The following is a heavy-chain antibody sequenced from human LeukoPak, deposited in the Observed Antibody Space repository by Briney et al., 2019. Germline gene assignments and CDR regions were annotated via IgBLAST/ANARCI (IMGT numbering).Heavy chain of an antibody. J-gene: IGHJ5*02. V-gene: IGHV1-69*06. Sequence: ASVKVSCKASGGTFSSYAISWVRQAPGQGLEWMGGIIPIFGTANYAQKFQGRVTITADKSTSTAYMELSSLRSEDTAVYYCARDGYYGSGSSQFDPWGQGTLVTVSS. CDR3: ARDGYYGSGSSQFDP. CDR2: IIPIFGTA. CDR1: GGTFSSYA. D-gene: IGHD3-10*01.